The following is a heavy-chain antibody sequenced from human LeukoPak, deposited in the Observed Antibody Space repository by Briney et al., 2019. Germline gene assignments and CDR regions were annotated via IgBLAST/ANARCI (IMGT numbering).Heavy chain of an antibody. Sequence: GGSLRLSCAASGFTFSSYWMSWVRQAPGKGLEWVANIKQDGSEKYYVDSVKGRFTISRDNAKNSLYLQMNSLRAEDTAVYYCARDLARDELYYYYMDVWGKGTTVTISS. CDR1: GFTFSSYW. J-gene: IGHJ6*03. CDR3: ARDLARDELYYYYMDV. V-gene: IGHV3-7*01. CDR2: IKQDGSEK. D-gene: IGHD1-7*01.